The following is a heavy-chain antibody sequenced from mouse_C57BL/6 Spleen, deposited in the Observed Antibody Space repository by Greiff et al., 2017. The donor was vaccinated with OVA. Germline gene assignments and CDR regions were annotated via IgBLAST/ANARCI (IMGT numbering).Heavy chain of an antibody. J-gene: IGHJ3*01. Sequence: DVKLQESGPGLVKPSQSLSLTCSVTGYSITSGYYWNWIRQFPGNKLEWMGYISYDGSNNYNPSLKNRISITRDTSKNQFFLKLNSVTTEDTATYYCARDHGGYYQAWFAYWGQGTLVTVSA. CDR3: ARDHGGYYQAWFAY. D-gene: IGHD2-3*01. CDR2: ISYDGSN. CDR1: GYSITSGYY. V-gene: IGHV3-6*01.